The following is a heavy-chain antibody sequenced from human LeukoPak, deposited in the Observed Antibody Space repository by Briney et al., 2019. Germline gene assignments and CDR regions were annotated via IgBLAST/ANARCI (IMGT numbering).Heavy chain of an antibody. V-gene: IGHV3-23*01. J-gene: IGHJ6*03. D-gene: IGHD2-8*01. CDR2: FRGSDGTT. Sequence: PGGSLRLSCAASGFTFSSYAMSGVRQAPGRGREGVSGFRGSDGTTYYADSVKGRFTISRDNSKNTLYLQMNSLRVEDTAVYYCANGNRCTSPNCLGYYYFYMDVWGKGTTVTVSS. CDR1: GFTFSSYA. CDR3: ANGNRCTSPNCLGYYYFYMDV.